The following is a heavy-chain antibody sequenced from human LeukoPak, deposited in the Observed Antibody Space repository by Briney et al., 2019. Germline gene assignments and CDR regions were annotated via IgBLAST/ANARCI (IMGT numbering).Heavy chain of an antibody. CDR2: ISGNGGST. V-gene: IGHV3-23*01. Sequence: GGSLRLSCAASGFTFSTYAMSWVRQAPGKGLEWVSSISGNGGSTYYADSVKGRFTISRDNSNNTLHLHLHSLRADDTAVYYCAQDGLWLGKSQYYFEYWGQGTLVTVSS. D-gene: IGHD2-21*01. CDR1: GFTFSTYA. J-gene: IGHJ4*02. CDR3: AQDGLWLGKSQYYFEY.